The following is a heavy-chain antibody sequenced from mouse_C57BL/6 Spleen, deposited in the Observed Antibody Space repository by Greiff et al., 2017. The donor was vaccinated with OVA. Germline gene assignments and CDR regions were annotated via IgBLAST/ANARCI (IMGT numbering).Heavy chain of an antibody. Sequence: QVQLQQSGAELVKPGASVKMSCKASGYTFTSYWITWVKQRPGQGLAWIGDIYPGSGSTNYNEKFKSKATLTVDTSSSTAYMQLSSLTSEDSAVYYCASYDYDDAMDYWGQGTSVTVSS. V-gene: IGHV1-55*01. CDR2: IYPGSGST. CDR1: GYTFTSYW. J-gene: IGHJ4*01. D-gene: IGHD2-4*01. CDR3: ASYDYDDAMDY.